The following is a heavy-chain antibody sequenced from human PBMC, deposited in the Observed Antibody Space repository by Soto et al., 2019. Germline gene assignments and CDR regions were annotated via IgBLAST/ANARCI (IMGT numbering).Heavy chain of an antibody. V-gene: IGHV4-59*01. CDR3: ARDRGGVASNWFDP. Sequence: QVQLQESGPGLVKPSETLSLTCTVSGGSISSYYWSWIRQPPGKGLEWIGYIHYSGSTKYNPSLKSRVTISVDTSKNQFSLKLSFVTAADTAVYYCARDRGGVASNWFDPWGQGTLVTVSS. D-gene: IGHD3-10*01. CDR2: IHYSGST. J-gene: IGHJ5*02. CDR1: GGSISSYY.